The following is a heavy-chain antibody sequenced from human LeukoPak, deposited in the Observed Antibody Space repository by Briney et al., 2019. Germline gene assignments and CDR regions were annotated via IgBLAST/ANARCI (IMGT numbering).Heavy chain of an antibody. CDR1: GFTFSSYS. J-gene: IGHJ4*02. Sequence: GGSLRLSCAASGFTFSSYSMNWVRQAPGKELEWVSSISSSSSYIYYADSVKGRFTISRDNAMNSLYLQMNSLRAEDTAVYYCARDFEGDIVATTTLDYWGQGTLVTVSS. CDR3: ARDFEGDIVATTTLDY. V-gene: IGHV3-21*01. CDR2: ISSSSSYI. D-gene: IGHD5-12*01.